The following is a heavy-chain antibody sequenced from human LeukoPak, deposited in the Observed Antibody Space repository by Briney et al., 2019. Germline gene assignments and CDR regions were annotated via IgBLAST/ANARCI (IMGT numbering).Heavy chain of an antibody. J-gene: IGHJ4*02. D-gene: IGHD3-9*01. CDR3: ARVDILTGNSYYFDY. V-gene: IGHV3-30*03. CDR2: ISFDGSDK. CDR1: GFTFSSYG. Sequence: GGSLRLSCAASGFTFSSYGLHWVRQAPGKGLEWVAVISFDGSDKYYADSVKGRFTISRDNSKNTLYLQMNSLRAEDTAVYYCARVDILTGNSYYFDYWGQGTLVTVSS.